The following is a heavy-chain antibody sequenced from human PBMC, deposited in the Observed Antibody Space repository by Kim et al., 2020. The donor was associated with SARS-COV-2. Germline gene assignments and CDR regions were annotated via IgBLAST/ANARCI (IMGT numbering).Heavy chain of an antibody. D-gene: IGHD2-21*02. V-gene: IGHV1-46*01. CDR1: GYGFSNYY. CDR3: ASATVGRAPFES. CDR2: NNPSGGST. J-gene: IGHJ5*01. Sequence: ASVKVSCKASGYGFSNYYMHWVRQAPGQGLEWMSINNPSGGSTTYAQRFQGRVTMTRDTSTSTVYMDLGRLKSEDTAVYYCASATVGRAPFESWGQGTLV.